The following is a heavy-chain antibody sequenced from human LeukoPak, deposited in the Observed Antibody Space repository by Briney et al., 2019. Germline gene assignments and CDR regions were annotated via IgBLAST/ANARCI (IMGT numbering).Heavy chain of an antibody. D-gene: IGHD6-13*01. CDR1: GFTFGDYG. CDR2: IRSKVFGATT. Sequence: PGRSLRLSCTASGFTFGDYGMSWVRQAPGKGLEWVGFIRSKVFGATTEYAASVKGRFTMSRDDSESIAYLQMNSLKTEDTAMYYCTRNPLSGSSQNYYYMDVWGKGTTVTVSS. V-gene: IGHV3-49*04. J-gene: IGHJ6*03. CDR3: TRNPLSGSSQNYYYMDV.